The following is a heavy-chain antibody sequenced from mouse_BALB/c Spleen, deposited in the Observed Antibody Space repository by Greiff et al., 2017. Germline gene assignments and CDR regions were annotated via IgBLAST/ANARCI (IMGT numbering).Heavy chain of an antibody. D-gene: IGHD2-1*01. Sequence: VQLKESGAELVRSGASVKLSCTASGFNIKDYYMHWVKQRPEQGLEWIGWIDPENGDTEYAPKFQGKATMTADTSSNTAYLQLSSLTSEDTAVYYWNAGGGNYDAMDYWGQGTSVTVSS. CDR3: NAGGGNYDAMDY. J-gene: IGHJ4*01. V-gene: IGHV14-4*02. CDR2: IDPENGDT. CDR1: GFNIKDYY.